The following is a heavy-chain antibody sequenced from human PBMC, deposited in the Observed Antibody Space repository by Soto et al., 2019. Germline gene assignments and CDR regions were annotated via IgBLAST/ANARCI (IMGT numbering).Heavy chain of an antibody. CDR2: IYPSGSA. CDR3: AREIFPYGMDV. Sequence: SETLSLTCGVSGGSIDSGGYSWSWIRQPPGRGLEWIGNIYPSGSANYSPSLKTRVTISVDRSMNQFSLNLGSVTAADTAVYYCAREIFPYGMDVWGPGTTVTVSS. J-gene: IGHJ6*02. D-gene: IGHD3-3*01. CDR1: GGSIDSGGYS. V-gene: IGHV4-30-2*01.